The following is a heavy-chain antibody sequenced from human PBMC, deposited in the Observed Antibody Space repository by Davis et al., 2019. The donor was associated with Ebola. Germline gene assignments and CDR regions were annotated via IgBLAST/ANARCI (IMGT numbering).Heavy chain of an antibody. CDR2: INHSGST. CDR1: GGSFSGYY. J-gene: IGHJ4*02. CDR3: ARIKQMTSAGDY. Sequence: MPSETLSLTCAVYGGSFSGYYWSWIRQPPGKGLEWIGEINHSGSTNYNPSLKSRVTISVDTSKNQFSLKLSSVTAADTAVYYCARIKQMTSAGDYWGQGTLVTVSS. V-gene: IGHV4-34*01.